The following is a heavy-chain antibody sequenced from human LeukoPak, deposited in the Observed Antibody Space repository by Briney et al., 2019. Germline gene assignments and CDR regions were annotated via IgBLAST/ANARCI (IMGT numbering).Heavy chain of an antibody. J-gene: IGHJ4*02. D-gene: IGHD4-17*01. Sequence: GGSLRLSCAASGFTFSSYAMHWVRQAPGKELEYVSAISSNGGSTYYANSLKGRFTISRDNSKNTLYLQMGSLRAEDMAVYYCARSSHYADFYFDYWGQGTLVTVSS. CDR2: ISSNGGST. V-gene: IGHV3-64*01. CDR3: ARSSHYADFYFDY. CDR1: GFTFSSYA.